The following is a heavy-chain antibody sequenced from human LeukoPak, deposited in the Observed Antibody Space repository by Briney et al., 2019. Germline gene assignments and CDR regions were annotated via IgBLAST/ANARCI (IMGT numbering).Heavy chain of an antibody. D-gene: IGHD4-17*01. V-gene: IGHV4-39*01. J-gene: IGHJ6*03. CDR2: IYYSGST. CDR1: GGSISSSSYY. Sequence: PSETLSLTCTVSGGSISSSSYYWGWIRQPPGKGLEWIGSIYYSGSTYYNPSLKSRVTISVDTSKNQFSLKLSSVTAADTAVYYCARGAFYGDYYYYYMDVWGKGTTVTVSS. CDR3: ARGAFYGDYYYYYMDV.